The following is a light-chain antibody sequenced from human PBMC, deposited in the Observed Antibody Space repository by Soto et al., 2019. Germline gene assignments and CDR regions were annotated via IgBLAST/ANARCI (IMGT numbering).Light chain of an antibody. CDR3: QQYGSSPPLYT. Sequence: EIVLTQSPGTLSLSPGERATLSCRARQSVSSSYLAWYQQKPGQAPRLLIYGASSRATGIPDRFSGSGSGTDFTLTISSLEPEDFAVYYCQQYGSSPPLYTFGQGTKLEIK. CDR2: GAS. J-gene: IGKJ2*01. CDR1: QSVSSSY. V-gene: IGKV3-20*01.